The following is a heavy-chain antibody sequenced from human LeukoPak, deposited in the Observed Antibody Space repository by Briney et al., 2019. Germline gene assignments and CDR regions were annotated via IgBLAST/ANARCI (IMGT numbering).Heavy chain of an antibody. CDR1: GGPISTDSHY. Sequence: SETLSLTCPVSGGPISTDSHYWGWIRQPPGKGLEWIGIIYYRGSTYYEPSLKSRVTISIDTSKNQFSLKLTSVSAADTAVYYCAREEYNYGLYYFDFWGQGTLVTVSS. D-gene: IGHD5-18*01. CDR3: AREEYNYGLYYFDF. CDR2: IYYRGST. J-gene: IGHJ4*02. V-gene: IGHV4-39*02.